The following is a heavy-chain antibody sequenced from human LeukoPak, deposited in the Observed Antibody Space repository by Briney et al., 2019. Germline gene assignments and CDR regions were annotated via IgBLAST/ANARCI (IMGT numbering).Heavy chain of an antibody. D-gene: IGHD2-2*01. V-gene: IGHV1-18*01. Sequence: ASVKVSCKTSGNTFSNYGITWVRQAPGQGLEWMGWISADNGYTNYAQKFKGRVTMTTDTSTSTVYMELRSLRSDDTAVYYCARDRTSPLVVVPAPYNCLDPWAREPWSPSPQ. J-gene: IGHJ5*02. CDR1: GNTFSNYG. CDR2: ISADNGYT. CDR3: ARDRTSPLVVVPAPYNCLDP.